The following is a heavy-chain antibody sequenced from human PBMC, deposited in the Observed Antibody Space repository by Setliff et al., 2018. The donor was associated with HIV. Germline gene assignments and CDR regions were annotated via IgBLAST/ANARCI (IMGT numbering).Heavy chain of an antibody. D-gene: IGHD3-10*01. CDR2: IRYDGSNK. V-gene: IGHV3-30*02. Sequence: GGSLRLSCVPSGFIFSNYGMHWVRLAPGKGLEWVAFIRYDGSNKYYVDSVKGRFIISRDNSKNTLHLQMNSLRAEDTAVYYCAKEGSGATGDAFDMWGQGTMVTVSS. CDR1: GFIFSNYG. CDR3: AKEGSGATGDAFDM. J-gene: IGHJ3*02.